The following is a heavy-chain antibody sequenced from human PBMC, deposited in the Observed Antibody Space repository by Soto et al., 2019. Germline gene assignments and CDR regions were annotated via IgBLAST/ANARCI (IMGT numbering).Heavy chain of an antibody. J-gene: IGHJ6*02. CDR2: ISSSSSYI. CDR1: GFTFSSYS. Sequence: GGSLRLSCAASGFTFSSYSMNWVRQAPGKGLEWVSSISSSSSYIYYADSVKGRFTISRDNAKNSLYLQMNSLRAEDTAVYYCAIGAPYSSSWYGEYYYYGMDVWSQGTTVTVSS. CDR3: AIGAPYSSSWYGEYYYYGMDV. V-gene: IGHV3-21*01. D-gene: IGHD6-13*01.